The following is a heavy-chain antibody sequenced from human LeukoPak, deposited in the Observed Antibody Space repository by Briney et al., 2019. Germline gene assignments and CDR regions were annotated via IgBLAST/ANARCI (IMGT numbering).Heavy chain of an antibody. J-gene: IGHJ4*02. V-gene: IGHV3-21*01. CDR3: ARDGNWNFDY. Sequence: GGSLRLSCAASGFTFSSYSMNWVRQAPGKGLEWVSSISSSSSYIYYADSVKGRFTISRGNAKNSLYLQMNSLRAEDTAVYYCARDGNWNFDYWGQGTLVTVSS. CDR1: GFTFSSYS. D-gene: IGHD1-20*01. CDR2: ISSSSSYI.